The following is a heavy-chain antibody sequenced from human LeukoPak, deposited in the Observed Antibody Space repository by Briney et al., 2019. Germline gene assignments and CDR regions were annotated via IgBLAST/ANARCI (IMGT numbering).Heavy chain of an antibody. CDR1: GYTFTSYG. V-gene: IGHV1-18*04. CDR2: IRAYNGNT. J-gene: IGHJ3*02. CDR3: ARDDYDILTGYYMGHAFDI. D-gene: IGHD3-9*01. Sequence: ASVKVSCKASGYTFTSYGISWVRQAPGQGLEWMGWIRAYNGNTNYAQKLQGRVTMTTDTSTSTAYMELRSLRSDDTAVYYCARDDYDILTGYYMGHAFDIWGQGTMVTVSS.